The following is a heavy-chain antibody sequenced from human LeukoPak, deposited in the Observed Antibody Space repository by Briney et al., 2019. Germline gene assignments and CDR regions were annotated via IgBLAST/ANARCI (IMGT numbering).Heavy chain of an antibody. CDR3: ARGHYDVLAASYKWTPDY. D-gene: IGHD3-9*01. J-gene: IGHJ4*02. Sequence: GGSLRLSCAASGFTFNTFNMNWVRQAPGKGLEWVSAITSGGDYIYYADSVKGRFTTSRDQAKNSLSLQMNSLRGEDTAVYYCARGHYDVLAASYKWTPDYWGQGTLVTVSS. CDR2: ITSGGDYI. CDR1: GFTFNTFN. V-gene: IGHV3-21*01.